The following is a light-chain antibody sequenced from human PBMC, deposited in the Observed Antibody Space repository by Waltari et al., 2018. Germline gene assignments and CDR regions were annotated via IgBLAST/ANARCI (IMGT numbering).Light chain of an antibody. V-gene: IGLV3-25*03. CDR3: QSADNTETFLGV. Sequence: SYKLTQPPSGSVSPGHTVRITCTADTLPKQYAYGYQQKPGQAHGLVIYKDNERPSGIPERFSGSSSGTTVTLTISEVQAEDEADYYCQSADNTETFLGVFGGGTKLTVL. CDR2: KDN. CDR1: TLPKQY. J-gene: IGLJ3*02.